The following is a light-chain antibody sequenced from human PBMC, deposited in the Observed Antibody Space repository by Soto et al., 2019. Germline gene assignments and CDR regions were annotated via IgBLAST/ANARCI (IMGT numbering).Light chain of an antibody. J-gene: IGKJ5*01. V-gene: IGKV1-5*01. CDR3: QQYNSYSLT. CDR2: DAS. CDR1: QSISSW. Sequence: DIQMTQSHSTLSASVGDRVTITCRASQSISSWLAWYQQKPGKAPKLLIYDASSLESGVPSRFSGSGSGTEFTLTISSLQPDDFATYYCQQYNSYSLTFGGGTRLEIK.